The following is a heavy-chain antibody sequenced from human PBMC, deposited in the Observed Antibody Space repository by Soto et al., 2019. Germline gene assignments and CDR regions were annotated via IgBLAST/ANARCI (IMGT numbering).Heavy chain of an antibody. J-gene: IGHJ4*02. CDR1: GFTFTRYS. Sequence: PRLSCAASGFTFTRYSMNWVRQAPGKGLEWVSSISSTTNYIYYADSMKGRFTVSRDNAKNSVYLEMNSLSAEDTAVYYCARESEDLTSNFDYWGQGTLVTVSS. CDR3: ARESEDLTSNFDY. V-gene: IGHV3-21*01. CDR2: ISSTTNYI.